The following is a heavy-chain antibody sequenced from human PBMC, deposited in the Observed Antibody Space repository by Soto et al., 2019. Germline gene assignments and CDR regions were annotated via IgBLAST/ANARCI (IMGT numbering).Heavy chain of an antibody. J-gene: IGHJ4*02. CDR1: GYTFTSYG. D-gene: IGHD4-17*01. CDR2: ISAYNGNT. V-gene: IGHV1-18*01. CDR3: ARGTTVETGSY. Sequence: QVQLVQSGAEVKKPGASVKVSCKASGYTFTSYGISWVRQAPGQGLEWMGWISAYNGNTNYAQKFHVRVTMTTETATSTVYTELRSLRSDDTAVYYCARGTTVETGSYWGQVTLVTVSS.